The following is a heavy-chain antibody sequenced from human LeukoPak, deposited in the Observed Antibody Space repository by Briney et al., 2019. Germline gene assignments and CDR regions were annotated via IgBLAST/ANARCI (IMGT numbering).Heavy chain of an antibody. J-gene: IGHJ4*02. Sequence: PGGSLRLSCAASGFTFSSYSMNWVRQAPGKGLEWVSYISSSSSTIYYADSVKGRFTISRDNAKNSLYLQMDSLRAEDTAVYYCARETSYYYDSSGYYGYWGQGTLVTVSS. CDR3: ARETSYYYDSSGYYGY. V-gene: IGHV3-48*01. D-gene: IGHD3-22*01. CDR1: GFTFSSYS. CDR2: ISSSSSTI.